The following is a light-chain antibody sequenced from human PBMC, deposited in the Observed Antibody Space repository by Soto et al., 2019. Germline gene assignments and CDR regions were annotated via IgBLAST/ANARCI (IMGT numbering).Light chain of an antibody. CDR3: QQYETSSGT. CDR2: DAS. J-gene: IGKJ1*01. Sequence: DIQMTQSPSTLSASVGDTFTVTCRASQSVSGWLAWYQQKQGEAPKLLIYDASALPRGVPSRFRGSGAGTKFTLTIASLKHDDFATYDCQQYETSSGTFGPGTKVDIK. V-gene: IGKV1-5*01. CDR1: QSVSGW.